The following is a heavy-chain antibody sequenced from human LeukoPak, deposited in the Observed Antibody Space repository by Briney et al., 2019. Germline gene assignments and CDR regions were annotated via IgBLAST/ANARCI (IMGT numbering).Heavy chain of an antibody. V-gene: IGHV1-18*01. J-gene: IGHJ4*02. CDR2: ISAYNGNT. CDR1: GYTFTSYG. D-gene: IGHD6-13*01. CDR3: ARVRGGSSSWYYFDY. Sequence: GASVTVSCKASGYTFTSYGISWVRQAPGQGLEWMGWISAYNGNTNYAQKLQGRVTMTTDTSTSTAYMELRSLRSDDTAVYYCARVRGGSSSWYYFDYWGQGTLVTVSS.